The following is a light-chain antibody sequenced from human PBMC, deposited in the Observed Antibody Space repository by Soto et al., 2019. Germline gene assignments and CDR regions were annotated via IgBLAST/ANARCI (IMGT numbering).Light chain of an antibody. Sequence: EIVMTQSPATLSVSPGERATLSCRASQSVSSNLAWYQQKPGQAPRLLIYGASTRATGIPARFSGSGSGTDFTLTISSLQSEHFAVYYCQQYNNWPPITFGQGTKVEIK. V-gene: IGKV3-15*01. J-gene: IGKJ2*01. CDR1: QSVSSN. CDR3: QQYNNWPPIT. CDR2: GAS.